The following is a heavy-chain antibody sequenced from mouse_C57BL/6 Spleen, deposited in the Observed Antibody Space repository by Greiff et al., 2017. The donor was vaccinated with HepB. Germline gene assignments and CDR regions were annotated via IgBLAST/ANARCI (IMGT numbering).Heavy chain of an antibody. Sequence: EVKLQQSGPELVKPGASVKIPCKASGYTFTDYNMDWVKQSHGKSLEWIGDINPNNGGTIYNQKFKGKATLTVDKSSSTAYMELRSLTSEDTAVYYCARIVLRNWYFDVWGTGTTVTVSS. CDR2: INPNNGGT. CDR3: ARIVLRNWYFDV. CDR1: GYTFTDYN. V-gene: IGHV1-18*01. D-gene: IGHD1-1*01. J-gene: IGHJ1*03.